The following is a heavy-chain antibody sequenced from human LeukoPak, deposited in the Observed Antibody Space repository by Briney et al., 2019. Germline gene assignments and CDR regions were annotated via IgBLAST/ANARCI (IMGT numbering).Heavy chain of an antibody. CDR1: GDSSSSGTYC. Sequence: SETLSLTCTVSGDSSSSGTYCWGWIRQPPGKGLEWIGSMYYSGSTYYNPSLKSRVTISVDMSKNQFSLKLNSVTAADTAVYYCGRAPDYWGQGTLVTVSS. J-gene: IGHJ4*02. CDR2: MYYSGST. CDR3: GRAPDY. V-gene: IGHV4-39*07.